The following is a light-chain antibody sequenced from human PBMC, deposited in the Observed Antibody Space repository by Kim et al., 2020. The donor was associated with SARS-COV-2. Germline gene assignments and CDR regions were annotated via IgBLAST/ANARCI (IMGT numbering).Light chain of an antibody. V-gene: IGKV2-28*01. CDR3: MQALQTELT. J-gene: IGKJ4*01. CDR2: LAS. CDR1: QSLLDRNGNNY. Sequence: DIVMTQSPLSLPVTPGEPASISCRSSQSLLDRNGNNYLDWYLQKPGQSPQLLIFLASHRASGVPDRFSASGSGTDFTLKISRVEAEDVGVYYCMQALQTELTFGGGTKVDIK.